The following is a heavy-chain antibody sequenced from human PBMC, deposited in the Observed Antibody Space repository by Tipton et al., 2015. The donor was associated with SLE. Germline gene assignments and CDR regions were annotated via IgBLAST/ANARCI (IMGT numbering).Heavy chain of an antibody. V-gene: IGHV1-69*01. D-gene: IGHD6-6*01. J-gene: IGHJ3*02. CDR2: IIPIFGTA. Sequence: QVQLVQSGPEVKKPGSSVKVSCKASGGTFSSYAISWVRQAPGQGLERMGGIIPIFGTANYAQKFQGRVTITTDESTSTAYMELSSLRSEDTAVYYCASLQQPVDAFDIWGQGTMVTVSS. CDR3: ASLQQPVDAFDI. CDR1: GGTFSSYA.